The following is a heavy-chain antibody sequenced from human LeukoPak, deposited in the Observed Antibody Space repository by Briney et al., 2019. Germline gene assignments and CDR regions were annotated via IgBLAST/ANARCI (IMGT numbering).Heavy chain of an antibody. CDR3: AKRGRTSGGYEYYFEH. J-gene: IGHJ4*02. D-gene: IGHD5-12*01. V-gene: IGHV6-1*01. CDR1: GDSVSNKSAA. Sequence: SQTLSLTCAISGDSVSNKSAAWNWIRQSPSRGFEWLGRTYYRSKWYSVYAGSVKSRITINPDTSKNQFSLQLKSVTPEDTAVYYCAKRGRTSGGYEYYFEHWGQGTLVTASS. CDR2: TYYRSKWYS.